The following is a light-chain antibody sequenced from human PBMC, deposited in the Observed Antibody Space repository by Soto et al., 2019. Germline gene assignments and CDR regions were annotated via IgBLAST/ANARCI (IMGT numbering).Light chain of an antibody. Sequence: IVLTQSPGTLSLSPGERATLYCRASQSVGSNYLAWYQQKPGQAPRGLIYGASSRATGIPDRFSGSGSGADFTLTISRLEPEDFAVYYCQQYTTSPFTFGPGTKVDIK. CDR1: QSVGSNY. J-gene: IGKJ3*01. CDR2: GAS. V-gene: IGKV3-20*01. CDR3: QQYTTSPFT.